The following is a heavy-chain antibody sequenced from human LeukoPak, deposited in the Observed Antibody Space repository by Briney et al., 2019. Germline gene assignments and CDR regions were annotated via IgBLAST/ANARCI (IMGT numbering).Heavy chain of an antibody. Sequence: PGGSLRLSCAASGFTFSGSAMHWVRQASGKGLEWVGRIRSKSNNYATAYAASVNGRFNISRDDAKNMVFLQMNSLKTEDTAVYYCTRLYCGGGYCYHFDYWGQGTLVTVSS. D-gene: IGHD2-21*01. V-gene: IGHV3-73*01. CDR2: IRSKSNNYAT. CDR3: TRLYCGGGYCYHFDY. CDR1: GFTFSGSA. J-gene: IGHJ4*02.